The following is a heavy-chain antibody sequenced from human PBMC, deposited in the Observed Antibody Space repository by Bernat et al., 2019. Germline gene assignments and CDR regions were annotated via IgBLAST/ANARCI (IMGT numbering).Heavy chain of an antibody. J-gene: IGHJ6*03. CDR2: INHSGST. D-gene: IGHD2-8*02. V-gene: IGHV4-34*01. Sequence: QVQLQQWGAGLLKPSETLSLTCAVYGGSFSGYYWSWIRQPPEKGLEWIGEINHSGSTNYNPSLKSRVTISVDTSKNQFSLKLSSVTAADTAVYYCARWEYCTGGVCYQYYYYYMDVWGKGTTVTVSS. CDR1: GGSFSGYY. CDR3: ARWEYCTGGVCYQYYYYYMDV.